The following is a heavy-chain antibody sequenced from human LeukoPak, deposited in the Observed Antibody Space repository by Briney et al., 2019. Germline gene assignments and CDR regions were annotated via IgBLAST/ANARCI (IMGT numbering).Heavy chain of an antibody. CDR2: ISYDGSKK. D-gene: IGHD3-10*01. Sequence: GGSLRLSCAASGFTFSSYGMHWVRQAPGKGLEWVAVISYDGSKKYYADSVKGRFTISRDNSKNTLYLQMNSLRAEDTAVYYCARDLGERFDYWGQGTLVTVSS. CDR1: GFTFSSYG. V-gene: IGHV3-30*03. CDR3: ARDLGERFDY. J-gene: IGHJ4*02.